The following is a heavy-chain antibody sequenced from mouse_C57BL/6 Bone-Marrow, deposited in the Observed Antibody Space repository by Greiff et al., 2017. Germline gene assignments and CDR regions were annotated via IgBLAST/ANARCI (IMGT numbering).Heavy chain of an antibody. CDR3: ARRIFDYSGSSYDWYIDV. CDR1: GFTFSSYG. Sequence: EVKLMESGGDLVKPGGSLKLSCAASGFTFSSYGMSWVRQTPDKRLEWVATISSGGSYPYYPDSVKGRFTISRDNAKNTLYLQMSSLKSEDTAMYYCARRIFDYSGSSYDWYIDVWGTGTTVTVSS. D-gene: IGHD1-1*01. J-gene: IGHJ1*03. V-gene: IGHV5-6*02. CDR2: ISSGGSYP.